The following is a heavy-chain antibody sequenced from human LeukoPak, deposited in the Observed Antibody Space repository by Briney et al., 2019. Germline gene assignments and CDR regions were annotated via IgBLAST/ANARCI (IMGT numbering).Heavy chain of an antibody. CDR2: ISVYNGNT. D-gene: IGHD2-2*01. V-gene: IGHV1-18*01. CDR3: ARARMVGVPAAPYWFDP. CDR1: GYTFTSYG. J-gene: IGHJ5*02. Sequence: AASVRVSCKASGYTFTSYGISWVRQAPGQGLEWMGWISVYNGNTNYAQKVQGRVTMTTDTSMSTAHMELRSLRSDDTAVYYCARARMVGVPAAPYWFDPWGQGTLVTVSS.